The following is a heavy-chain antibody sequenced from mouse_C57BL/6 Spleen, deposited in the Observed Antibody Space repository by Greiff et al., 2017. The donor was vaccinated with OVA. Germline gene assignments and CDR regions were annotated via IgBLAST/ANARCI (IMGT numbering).Heavy chain of an antibody. J-gene: IGHJ2*01. CDR1: GYTFTDYY. D-gene: IGHD1-1*01. V-gene: IGHV1-26*01. Sequence: EVQLQQSGPELVKPGASVKISCKASGYTFTDYYMNWVKQSHGKSLEWIGDINPNNGGTSYNQKFKGKATLTVDKSSSTAYMELRSLTSEDSAVYYCASSSRYYFDYWGQGTTLTVSS. CDR2: INPNNGGT. CDR3: ASSSRYYFDY.